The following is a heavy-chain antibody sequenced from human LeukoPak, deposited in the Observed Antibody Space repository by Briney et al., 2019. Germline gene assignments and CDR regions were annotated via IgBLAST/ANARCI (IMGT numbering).Heavy chain of an antibody. Sequence: SETLSLTCAVSGYSISSGYYWGWIRQPPGKGLEWIGSIYRSGSTYYNPSLKSRVTTSVDTSKNQLFLKLTSVTAADTAMYYCARGLSSRYSYWGQGTPVTASS. CDR2: IYRSGST. CDR1: GYSISSGYY. V-gene: IGHV4-38-2*01. J-gene: IGHJ4*02. CDR3: ARGLSSRYSY. D-gene: IGHD6-13*01.